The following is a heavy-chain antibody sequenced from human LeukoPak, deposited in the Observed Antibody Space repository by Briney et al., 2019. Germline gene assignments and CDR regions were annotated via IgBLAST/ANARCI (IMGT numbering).Heavy chain of an antibody. D-gene: IGHD6-13*01. CDR1: GYTFSSYW. J-gene: IGHJ4*02. V-gene: IGHV5-51*01. CDR3: ARARRSSTPEVGDVFKTWYFFEY. Sequence: GESLKISCQASGYTFSSYWIAWVRQMPGKGLECMGLIYPLDSDVRYSPALQGQGTISADKSTSTAYLQWSSLKASDTAMYYCARARRSSTPEVGDVFKTWYFFEYWGQGALVTVSS. CDR2: IYPLDSDV.